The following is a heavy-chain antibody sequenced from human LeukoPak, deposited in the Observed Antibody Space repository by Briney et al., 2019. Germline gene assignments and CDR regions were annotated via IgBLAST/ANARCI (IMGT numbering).Heavy chain of an antibody. CDR2: IYYSGST. CDR1: GGSISSSSYY. V-gene: IGHV4-39*07. J-gene: IGHJ6*03. CDR3: ARTPGLGYYYMDV. Sequence: SETLSLTCTVSGGSISSSSYYWGWIRQPPGKGLEWIGSIYYSGSTYYNPSLKSRVTISVDTSKNQFSLKLGSVTAADTAVYYCARTPGLGYYYMDVWGKGTTVTVSS. D-gene: IGHD3/OR15-3a*01.